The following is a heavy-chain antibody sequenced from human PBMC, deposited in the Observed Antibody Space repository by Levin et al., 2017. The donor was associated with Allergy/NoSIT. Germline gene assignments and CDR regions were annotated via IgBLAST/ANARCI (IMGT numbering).Heavy chain of an antibody. D-gene: IGHD2-2*01. V-gene: IGHV1-46*01. Sequence: ASVKVSCKASGYTFTSYYMHWVRQAPGQGLEWMGIINPSGGSTSYAQKFQGRVTMTRDTSTSTVYMELSSLRSEDTAVYYCARGGGYCSSTSCYVGSEDYYYYGMDVWGQGTTVTVSS. J-gene: IGHJ6*02. CDR1: GYTFTSYY. CDR2: INPSGGST. CDR3: ARGGGYCSSTSCYVGSEDYYYYGMDV.